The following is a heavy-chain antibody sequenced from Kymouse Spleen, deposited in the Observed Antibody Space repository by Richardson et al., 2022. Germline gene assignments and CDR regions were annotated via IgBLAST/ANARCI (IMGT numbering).Heavy chain of an antibody. CDR3: ARQGDIVLMVYAYPFDY. J-gene: IGHJ4*02. CDR2: IYYSGST. V-gene: IGHV4-39*01. Sequence: QLQLQESGPGLVKPSETLSLTCTVSGGSISSSSYYWGWIRQPPGKGLEWIGSIYYSGSTYYNPSLKSRVTISVDTSKNQFSLKLSSVTAADTAVYYCARQGDIVLMVYAYPFDYWGQGTLVTVSS. D-gene: IGHD2-8*01. CDR1: GGSISSSSYY.